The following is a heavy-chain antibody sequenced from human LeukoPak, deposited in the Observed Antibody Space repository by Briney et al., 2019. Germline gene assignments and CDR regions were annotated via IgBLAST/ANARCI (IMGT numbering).Heavy chain of an antibody. V-gene: IGHV3-30*12. CDR3: ARVVTPYCSSASCYFDGMDV. CDR2: ISYDGSNK. J-gene: IGHJ6*02. Sequence: PGGSLRLSCAASGFTFSSYGMHWVRQAPGEGLEWVAVISYDGSNKYYADSVKGRFTISRDNAKNSLYLQMNSLRAEDTAVYYCARVVTPYCSSASCYFDGMDVWGQGTTVTVSS. CDR1: GFTFSSYG. D-gene: IGHD2-2*01.